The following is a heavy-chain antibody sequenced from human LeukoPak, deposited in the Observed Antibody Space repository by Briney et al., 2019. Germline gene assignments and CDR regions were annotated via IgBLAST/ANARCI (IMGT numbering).Heavy chain of an antibody. J-gene: IGHJ6*02. CDR2: IYYSGST. D-gene: IGHD2-2*01. Sequence: PSETLSLTCAVSGGPISSGGYSWSWIRQPPGKGLEWIGYIYYSGSTNYNPSLKSRVTISVDTSKNQFSLKLSSVTAADTAVYYCARGDIVVVPAAATLYYYYGMDVWGQGTTVTVSS. CDR1: GGPISSGGYS. CDR3: ARGDIVVVPAAATLYYYYGMDV. V-gene: IGHV4-30-2*01.